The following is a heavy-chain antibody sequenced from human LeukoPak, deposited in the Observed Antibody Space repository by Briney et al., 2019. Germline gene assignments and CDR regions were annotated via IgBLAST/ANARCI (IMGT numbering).Heavy chain of an antibody. CDR2: LYSAGST. CDR3: ARYGDYENDY. Sequence: PGGSLRLTCAASGFTFRSYSMNWVRQAPGKGLEWVSLLYSAGSTNYADSVKGRFTISRDDAKNSLYLQMNSLRAEDTAVYYCARYGDYENDYWGQGTLVTVSS. J-gene: IGHJ4*02. D-gene: IGHD4-17*01. V-gene: IGHV3-21*01. CDR1: GFTFRSYS.